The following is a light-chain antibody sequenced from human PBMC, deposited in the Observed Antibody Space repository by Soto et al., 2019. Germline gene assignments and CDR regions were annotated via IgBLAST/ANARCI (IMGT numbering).Light chain of an antibody. CDR3: SSYTSSSTLD. V-gene: IGLV2-14*01. Sequence: QSALTQPASVSGSPRQSITISCTGTSSDVGGYNYVSWYQQHPGKAPKLMIYEVSNRPSGVSNRFSGSKSGNTASLTISGLQAEDEADYYCSSYTSSSTLDFGTGTKVTVL. CDR1: SSDVGGYNY. J-gene: IGLJ1*01. CDR2: EVS.